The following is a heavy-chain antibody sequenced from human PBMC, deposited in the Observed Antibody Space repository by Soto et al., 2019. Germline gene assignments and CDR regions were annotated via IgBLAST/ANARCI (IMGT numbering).Heavy chain of an antibody. D-gene: IGHD3-16*01. V-gene: IGHV3-74*01. Sequence: QMVESGGGSVQPGGSLRLSFAASGFSFSHYWMHWVRQTPGKGLVWVSRINPAGTITNYADSVEGRFTISRDNADSALFLQMNSLSAEDTAIYYCTSDTFGLRDTWGQGTLVTVSS. CDR2: INPAGTIT. CDR3: TSDTFGLRDT. J-gene: IGHJ5*02. CDR1: GFSFSHYW.